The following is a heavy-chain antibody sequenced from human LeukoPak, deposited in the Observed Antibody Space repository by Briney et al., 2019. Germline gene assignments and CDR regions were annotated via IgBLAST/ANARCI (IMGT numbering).Heavy chain of an antibody. CDR2: IYTSGST. CDR3: ARGFRGGGDFDL. J-gene: IGHJ2*01. V-gene: IGHV4-4*07. CDR1: GGSISSYY. D-gene: IGHD2-21*01. Sequence: PSEPLSLTCTVSGGSISSYYWSWIRQPAGKGLEWIGRIYTSGSTNYNPSLKSRVTISVDRSKSQFSLKLSSVTAADTAVYYCARGFRGGGDFDLWGRGTLVTVSS.